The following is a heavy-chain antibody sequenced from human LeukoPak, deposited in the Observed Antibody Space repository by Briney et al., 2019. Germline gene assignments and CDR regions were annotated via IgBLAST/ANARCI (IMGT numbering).Heavy chain of an antibody. D-gene: IGHD4-17*01. J-gene: IGHJ4*02. CDR1: GGSISSSTYY. Sequence: SETLSLTCTVSGGSISSSTYYWGWIRQPPGKGLEWIGNIYYSGNTYYNPSLKTRVTISVDTSKNQFSLELISVTAADTAVYYCARRGSTVTTPDFWGQGTLVTVSS. CDR2: IYYSGNT. CDR3: ARRGSTVTTPDF. V-gene: IGHV4-39*01.